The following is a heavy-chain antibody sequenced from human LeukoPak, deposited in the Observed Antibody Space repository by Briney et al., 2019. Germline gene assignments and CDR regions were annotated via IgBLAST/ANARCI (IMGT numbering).Heavy chain of an antibody. J-gene: IGHJ4*02. Sequence: GGSLRLSCAASRFTFSSYYMNRVRQAPGKGLEWVSYISSSGSPIYYADSVKGRFTVSRDNAKNSLYLQMNSLRVEDTAVYYCARDLPIDYWGQGTLVTVSS. CDR2: ISSSGSPI. V-gene: IGHV3-48*01. CDR3: ARDLPIDY. CDR1: RFTFSSYY.